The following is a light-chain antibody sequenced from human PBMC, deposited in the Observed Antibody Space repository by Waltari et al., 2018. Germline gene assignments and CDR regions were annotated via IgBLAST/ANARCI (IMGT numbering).Light chain of an antibody. Sequence: SSELTQDPAVSVALGQTVRITCQGDSLRQSFASWYQQKPGQAPVLIVFGVGNRPAGITYRFSGSNSGNTAFLTVTGAQADDEADYYCNSRDISGNHWVFGGGTRLTVL. CDR3: NSRDISGNHWV. J-gene: IGLJ3*02. CDR2: GVG. V-gene: IGLV3-19*01. CDR1: SLRQSF.